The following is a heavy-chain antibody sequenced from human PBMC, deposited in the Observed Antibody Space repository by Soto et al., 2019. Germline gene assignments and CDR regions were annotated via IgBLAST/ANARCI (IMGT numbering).Heavy chain of an antibody. CDR3: TTLSYLYYDGMDV. D-gene: IGHD2-2*01. CDR1: GFTFSNAW. CDR2: IKSKVDGGTA. V-gene: IGHV3-15*01. Sequence: LRLSCAASGFTFSNAWMNWVRQGPGKGLEWLGRIKSKVDGGTADYGAATKGRFNISRDDLKNMLYLQMNSLKPDDTAVYYCTTLSYLYYDGMDVWGQGTTVTVSS. J-gene: IGHJ6*02.